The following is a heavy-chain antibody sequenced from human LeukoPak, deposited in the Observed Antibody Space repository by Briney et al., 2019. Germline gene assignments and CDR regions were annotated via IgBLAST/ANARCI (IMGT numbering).Heavy chain of an antibody. CDR2: LCYSGST. CDR1: VGSISSSSYY. V-gene: IGHV4-39*01. Sequence: SETLSLTCTVYVGSISSSSYYWGWIRQPPGQGLEWIGSLCYSGSTYYNPSLKSRVTISVDTSKNQFSLKLSSVTAADTAVYYCASSTQVVRGRPDRNPYYYYGMDVWGQGTTVTVSS. D-gene: IGHD3-10*01. CDR3: ASSTQVVRGRPDRNPYYYYGMDV. J-gene: IGHJ6*02.